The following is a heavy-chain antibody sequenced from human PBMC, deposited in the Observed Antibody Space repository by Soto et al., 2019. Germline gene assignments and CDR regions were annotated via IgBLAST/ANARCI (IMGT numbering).Heavy chain of an antibody. Sequence: QVQLVESGGGVVQPGNSLRLSCAGSGFPFSAEAMHWVRQAPGKGLESVAAISYDGNNKNHADSVKGRFTVSRDNSKNTLYLPIYRLRPEDTAVYYCARDYSSGWCLGYWGQGSLVTVSS. D-gene: IGHD6-13*01. V-gene: IGHV3-30-3*01. J-gene: IGHJ4*02. CDR1: GFPFSAEA. CDR2: ISYDGNNK. CDR3: ARDYSSGWCLGY.